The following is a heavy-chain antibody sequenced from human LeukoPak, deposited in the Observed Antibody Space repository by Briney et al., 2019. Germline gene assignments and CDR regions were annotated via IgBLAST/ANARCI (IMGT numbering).Heavy chain of an antibody. CDR2: IKQDGSEK. Sequence: PGGSLRLSCAASGFTFSSYWMSWVRQAPGKRLEWVANIKQDGSEKYYVDSVKGRFTISRDNAKNSLYLQMNSLRAEDTAVYYCARGDSMVRGVPYYYGMDVWGQGTTVTVSS. CDR3: ARGDSMVRGVPYYYGMDV. J-gene: IGHJ6*02. CDR1: GFTFSSYW. V-gene: IGHV3-7*01. D-gene: IGHD3-10*01.